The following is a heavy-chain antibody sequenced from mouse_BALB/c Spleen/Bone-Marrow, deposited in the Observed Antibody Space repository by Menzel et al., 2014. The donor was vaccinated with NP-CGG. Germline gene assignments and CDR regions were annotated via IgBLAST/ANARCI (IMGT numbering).Heavy chain of an antibody. CDR1: GYTFTDHA. J-gene: IGHJ4*01. CDR3: ARSGKVRNAMDY. CDR2: ISGXYGDA. V-gene: IGHV1S137*01. D-gene: IGHD2-14*01. Sequence: QVQLQQPGAKLVRPGVSVKVSCKGSGYTFTDHAIHWVKRSHAKSLEWIGVISGXYGDAIYNQKFKGKATMTVDKSSSTAYMELARLTSEDSAIYYCARSGKVRNAMDYWGQGTSVTVSS.